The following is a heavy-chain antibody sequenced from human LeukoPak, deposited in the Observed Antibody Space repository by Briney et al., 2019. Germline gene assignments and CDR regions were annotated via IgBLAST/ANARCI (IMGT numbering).Heavy chain of an antibody. CDR2: ISYDGSNK. J-gene: IGHJ4*02. CDR3: ATALRGYCSSTSCYDFDY. D-gene: IGHD2-2*01. V-gene: IGHV3-30-3*01. CDR1: GFTFSSYA. Sequence: GRSLRLSCAASGFTFSSYAMHWVRQAPGKGLEWVAVISYDGSNKYYADSVKGRFTISRDNSKNSLYLQMNSLRAEDTAVYYCATALRGYCSSTSCYDFDYWGQGTLVTVSS.